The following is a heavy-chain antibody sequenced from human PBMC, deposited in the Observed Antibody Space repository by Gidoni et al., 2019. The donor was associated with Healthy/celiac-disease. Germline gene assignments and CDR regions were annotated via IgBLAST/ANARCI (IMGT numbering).Heavy chain of an antibody. D-gene: IGHD3-10*01. J-gene: IGHJ4*02. CDR2: IYYSGST. CDR1: GGSISSGGYY. V-gene: IGHV4-31*03. CDR3: ARAYKADYYGSGSYSGAGY. Sequence: QVQLQESGPGLVKPSQTLSLTCTVSGGSISSGGYYWSWIRQHPGKGLEWIGYIYYSGSTYYNPSLKSRVTISVDTSKNQFSLKLSSVTAADTAVYYCARAYKADYYGSGSYSGAGYWGQGTLVTVSS.